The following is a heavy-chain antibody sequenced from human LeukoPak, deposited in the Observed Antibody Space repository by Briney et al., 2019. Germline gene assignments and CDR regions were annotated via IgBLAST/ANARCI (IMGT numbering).Heavy chain of an antibody. D-gene: IGHD1-1*01. CDR1: GFPFSSYW. Sequence: GGSLRLSCAASGFPFSSYWMHWVRRAPGKGLEWVSTISNSGDATYYADSVKGRFTISRDNSKNTLYLQMNSLRAEDTAVYYCAKAPPYKKYFDYWGQGTLVTVSS. J-gene: IGHJ4*02. CDR2: ISNSGDAT. V-gene: IGHV3-23*01. CDR3: AKAPPYKKYFDY.